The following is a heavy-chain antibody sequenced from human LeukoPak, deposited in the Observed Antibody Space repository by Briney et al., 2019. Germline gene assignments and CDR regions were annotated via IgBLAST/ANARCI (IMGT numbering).Heavy chain of an antibody. D-gene: IGHD3-3*01. CDR3: ARAVYYDFWSGSPDDAFDI. CDR1: GFTFDDHG. J-gene: IGHJ3*02. CDR2: INWNGGST. Sequence: GGSLRLSCAVSGFTFDDHGMGWVRQAPGKGLEWVSGINWNGGSTGYADSVKGRFTISRDNAKNSLYLQMNSLRAEDTALYHCARAVYYDFWSGSPDDAFDIWSQGTMVTVSS. V-gene: IGHV3-20*01.